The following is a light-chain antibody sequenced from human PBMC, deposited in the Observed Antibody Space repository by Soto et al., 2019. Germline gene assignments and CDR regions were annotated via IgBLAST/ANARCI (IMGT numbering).Light chain of an antibody. CDR1: QSVSSY. CDR2: DAC. J-gene: IGKJ1*01. Sequence: IVLRQSPATLSFSPGEIASLSCRASQSVSSYLAWYQQKAGPAPRPLIYDACNRATGIPARFSCSGSGRVFPLHIRSLETEDFAVYYCQQRSHWLWKFGPGTKV. CDR3: QQRSHWLWK. V-gene: IGKV3-11*02.